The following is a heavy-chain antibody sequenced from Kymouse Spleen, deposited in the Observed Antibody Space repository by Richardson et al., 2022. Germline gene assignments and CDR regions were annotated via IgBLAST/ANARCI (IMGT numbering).Heavy chain of an antibody. CDR1: GFTFSGSA. Sequence: EVQLVESGGGLVQPGGSLKLSCAASGFTFSGSAMHWVRQASGKGLEWVGRIRSKANSYATAYAASVKGRFTISRDDSKNTAYLQMNSLKTEDTAVYYCTTGDFWSGHFDYWGQGTLVTVSS. CDR2: IRSKANSYAT. D-gene: IGHD3-3*01. CDR3: TTGDFWSGHFDY. V-gene: IGHV3-73*02. J-gene: IGHJ4*02.